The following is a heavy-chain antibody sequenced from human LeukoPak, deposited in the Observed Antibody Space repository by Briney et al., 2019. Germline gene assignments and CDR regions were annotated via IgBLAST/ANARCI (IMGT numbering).Heavy chain of an antibody. D-gene: IGHD4-17*01. Sequence: PGGSLRLSCAVSGFTFNTYGIHWVRQTPGKGLVWVSRINSDGSSTSYADSVKGRFTISRDNAKNTLYLQMNSLRAEDTAVYYCAKDLMGTTVTTEPIWGQGTMVTVSS. J-gene: IGHJ3*02. V-gene: IGHV3-74*01. CDR2: INSDGSST. CDR1: GFTFNTYG. CDR3: AKDLMGTTVTTEPI.